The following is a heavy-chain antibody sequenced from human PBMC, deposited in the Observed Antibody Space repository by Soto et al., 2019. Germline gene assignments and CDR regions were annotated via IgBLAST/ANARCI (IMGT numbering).Heavy chain of an antibody. CDR2: ISGSSSTT. CDR3: APTRYDYGDDAVGY. D-gene: IGHD4-17*01. J-gene: IGHJ4*01. CDR1: GFTFNKYA. Sequence: EVQLLEYGGGLVQRGESLRLSCVASGFTFNKYAMTWVRQAPGKGLEWVSSISGSSSTTYYADSVKGRFTISRDNSKNTVYLHMNTLSTEYTAVYYCAPTRYDYGDDAVGYWGQGTLVTVAS. V-gene: IGHV3-23*01.